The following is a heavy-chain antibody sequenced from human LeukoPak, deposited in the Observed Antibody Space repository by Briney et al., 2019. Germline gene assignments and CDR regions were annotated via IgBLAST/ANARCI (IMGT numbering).Heavy chain of an antibody. CDR2: IYSGGST. Sequence: PGGSLRLSCAASGFTVSSNYMSWVRQAPGKGLEWVSVIYSGGSTYYADSVKGRFTISRDNSKNTRYLQMNSLKAEDTAVYYCAGASYYSDFDYWGQGTLVTVSS. J-gene: IGHJ4*02. V-gene: IGHV3-53*01. D-gene: IGHD3-10*01. CDR1: GFTVSSNY. CDR3: AGASYYSDFDY.